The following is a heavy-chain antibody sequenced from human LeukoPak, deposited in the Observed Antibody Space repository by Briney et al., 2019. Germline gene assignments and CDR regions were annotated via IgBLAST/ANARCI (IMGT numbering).Heavy chain of an antibody. CDR3: ARVTQEDYYDSSGYYYHY. V-gene: IGHV3-21*01. D-gene: IGHD3-22*01. CDR2: ISSSSSYI. J-gene: IGHJ4*02. Sequence: GGSLRLSCAASGFTFSSYSMNWVRQAPGKGLEWVSSISSSSSYIYYADSVKGRFTISRDNAKNSLYMQMNSLRAEDTAVYYCARVTQEDYYDSSGYYYHYWGQGTLVTVSS. CDR1: GFTFSSYS.